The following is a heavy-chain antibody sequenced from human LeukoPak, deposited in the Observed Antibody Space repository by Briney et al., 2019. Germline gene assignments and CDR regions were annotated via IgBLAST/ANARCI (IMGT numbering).Heavy chain of an antibody. J-gene: IGHJ6*02. CDR2: IYSGGST. D-gene: IGHD6-25*01. CDR1: GFTVSSNY. Sequence: GGSLRLSCAASGFTVSSNYMSWVRQAPGKGLEWVSVIYSGGSTYYADSVKGRLTISRDNSKNTLYLQMNSLRAEDTAVYYCARGDSSGWKNYYYYYGMDVWGQGTTVTVSS. CDR3: ARGDSSGWKNYYYYYGMDV. V-gene: IGHV3-66*02.